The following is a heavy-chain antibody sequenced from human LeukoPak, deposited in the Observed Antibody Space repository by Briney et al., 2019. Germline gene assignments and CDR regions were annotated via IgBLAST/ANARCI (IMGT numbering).Heavy chain of an antibody. CDR1: GFTFSSYS. J-gene: IGHJ4*02. Sequence: PGGSLRLSCAASGFTFSSYSMNWVRQAPGKGLEWVSSISSSSSYIYYADSVKGRFTISRDNAKNSLYLQMNSLRAEDTAVYYCGRASLKFEPRDYWGQGTLVTVSS. V-gene: IGHV3-21*01. CDR3: GRASLKFEPRDY. CDR2: ISSSSSYI. D-gene: IGHD3-16*01.